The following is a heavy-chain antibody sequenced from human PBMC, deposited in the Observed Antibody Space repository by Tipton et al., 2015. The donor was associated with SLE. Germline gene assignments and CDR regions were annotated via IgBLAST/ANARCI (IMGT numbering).Heavy chain of an antibody. CDR2: IKQDGSEK. V-gene: IGHV3-7*01. CDR3: ARAGGTYCGGDCSPHFDL. CDR1: GFTFSSYW. D-gene: IGHD2-21*01. Sequence: SLRLSCAASGFTFSSYWMSWVRQAPGKGLEWVANIKQDGSEKYYVDSVKGRFTISRDNAKNSLYLQMNSLRAGDTAVYYCARAGGTYCGGDCSPHFDLWGRGTLVTVSS. J-gene: IGHJ2*01.